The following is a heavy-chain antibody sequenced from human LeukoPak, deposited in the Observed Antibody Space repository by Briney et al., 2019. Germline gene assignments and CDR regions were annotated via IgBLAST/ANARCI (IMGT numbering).Heavy chain of an antibody. CDR2: VSAYNGDT. D-gene: IGHD3-22*01. CDR1: GYTFTGYY. V-gene: IGHV1-18*04. J-gene: IGHJ4*02. Sequence: ASVKVSCKASGYTFTGYYMHWVRQAPGQGLEWMGWVSAYNGDTKYAQNLQGRVTMTTDTSTSTAYMELRSLRSDDTAVYYCARDNPYYYLYWGQGTLVTVSS. CDR3: ARDNPYYYLY.